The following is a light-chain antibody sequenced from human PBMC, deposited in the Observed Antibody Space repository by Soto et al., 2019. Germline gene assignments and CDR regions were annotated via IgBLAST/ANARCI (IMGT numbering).Light chain of an antibody. CDR2: SIN. CDR3: SSWDDSLDGPV. CDR1: YSNIGSNF. Sequence: QSVLTQPHSASATPGQPVTISSSGRYSNIGSNFVSWYQRLPGTAPKLLIYSINQRPSGVPDRFSGSKSGTSASLTISGLQSEDKADYFCSSWDDSLDGPVFGGGTKLTVL. J-gene: IGLJ3*02. V-gene: IGLV1-44*01.